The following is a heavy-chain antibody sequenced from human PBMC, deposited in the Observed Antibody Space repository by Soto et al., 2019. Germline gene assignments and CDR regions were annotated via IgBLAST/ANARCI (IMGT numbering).Heavy chain of an antibody. CDR1: GGSISSSSYY. CDR2: IYYSGST. D-gene: IGHD6-19*01. J-gene: IGHJ5*02. V-gene: IGHV4-39*01. Sequence: PSETLSLTSTVSGGSISSSSYYWGWIRQPPGKGLEWIGSIYYSGSTYYNPSLKSRVTISVDTSKNQFSLKLSSVTAADTSVYYCARLFRGTVASYNWFDPWGQGTLVT. CDR3: ARLFRGTVASYNWFDP.